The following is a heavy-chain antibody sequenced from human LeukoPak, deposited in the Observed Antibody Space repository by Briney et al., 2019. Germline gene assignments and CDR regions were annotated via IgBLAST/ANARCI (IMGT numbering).Heavy chain of an antibody. Sequence: KPSETLSLTCTVSGGSISSSSYYWGWIRQPPGKGLEWIGSIYYSGSTYYNPSLKSRVTISVDTSKNQFSLKLSSVTAADTAVYYCARAQTTRGYYYGMDVWGQETTVTVSS. D-gene: IGHD4-17*01. J-gene: IGHJ6*02. V-gene: IGHV4-39*07. CDR3: ARAQTTRGYYYGMDV. CDR2: IYYSGST. CDR1: GGSISSSSYY.